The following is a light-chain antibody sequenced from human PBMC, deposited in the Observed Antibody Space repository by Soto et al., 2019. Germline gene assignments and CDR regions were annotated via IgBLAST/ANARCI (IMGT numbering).Light chain of an antibody. J-gene: IGLJ2*01. Sequence: QSVLTQPPSVSGSPGQSITISCTGTSSDVGGYNYVSWYQQHPGKAPKLMIYEVSNRPSGVSNRFSGSKSGNTASLTISGLQAEDEADYYCSSYTSSSTLRVFGGGTKLTVL. V-gene: IGLV2-14*01. CDR2: EVS. CDR3: SSYTSSSTLRV. CDR1: SSDVGGYNY.